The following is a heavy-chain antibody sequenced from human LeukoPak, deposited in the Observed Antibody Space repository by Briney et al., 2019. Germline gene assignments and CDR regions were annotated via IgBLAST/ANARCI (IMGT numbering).Heavy chain of an antibody. CDR3: ARSPTVTTAFDY. CDR1: GGSISSYY. D-gene: IGHD4-11*01. Sequence: PSETLSLTCTVSGGSISSYYWSWIRQPPGKGLEWIGYIHYSGSTNYNPSLKSRVTISVDTSKNQFSLKLSSVTAADTAVYYCARSPTVTTAFDYWGQGTLVTVSS. J-gene: IGHJ4*02. CDR2: IHYSGST. V-gene: IGHV4-59*01.